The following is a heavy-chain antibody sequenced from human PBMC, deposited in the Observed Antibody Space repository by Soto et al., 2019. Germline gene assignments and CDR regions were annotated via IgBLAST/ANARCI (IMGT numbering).Heavy chain of an antibody. D-gene: IGHD3-22*01. V-gene: IGHV1-18*01. CDR1: GYTFTSYG. CDR3: ARDQYYYDSSGQSLGYY. Sequence: ASVKVSCKASGYTFTSYGISCVRQAPGQGLEWMGWISAYNGNTNYAQKLQGRVTMTTDTSTSTAYMELRSLRSDDTAVYYCARDQYYYDSSGQSLGYYWGQGTLVTVSS. CDR2: ISAYNGNT. J-gene: IGHJ4*02.